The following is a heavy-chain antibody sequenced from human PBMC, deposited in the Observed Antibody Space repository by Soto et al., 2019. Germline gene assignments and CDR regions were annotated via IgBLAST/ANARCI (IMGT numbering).Heavy chain of an antibody. CDR2: ISSSSSTI. V-gene: IGHV3-48*02. CDR3: ARVRRGYSYGLEVFDY. J-gene: IGHJ4*02. D-gene: IGHD5-18*01. CDR1: GFTFSSYS. Sequence: VVSLRLSCAASGFTFSSYSMNWVRQAPGKGLEWVSYISSSSSTIYYADSVKGRFTISRDNAKNSLYLQMNSLRDEDTAVYYCARVRRGYSYGLEVFDYWGQGA.